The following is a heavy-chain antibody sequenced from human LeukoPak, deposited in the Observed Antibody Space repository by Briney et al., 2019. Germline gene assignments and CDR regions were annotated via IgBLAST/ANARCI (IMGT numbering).Heavy chain of an antibody. D-gene: IGHD1-14*01. CDR1: GRTFSNNA. J-gene: IGHJ6*03. CDR3: ATSGNRKSFGGNYYYYMDV. CDR2: IIPIFGSA. Sequence: SVSVSGTASGRTFSNNAISWVRQAPGQGLEWMGGIIPIFGSADYPQKFQGRVTITTDESTSTAYMELSSLTSEDTAVYYCATSGNRKSFGGNYYYYMDVWDNGTTVTVSS. V-gene: IGHV1-69*05.